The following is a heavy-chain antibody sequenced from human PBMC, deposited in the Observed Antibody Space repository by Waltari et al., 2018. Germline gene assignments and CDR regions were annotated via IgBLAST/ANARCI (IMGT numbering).Heavy chain of an antibody. J-gene: IGHJ3*01. D-gene: IGHD5-12*01. V-gene: IGHV4-39*02. CDR3: ATYIGASIGTAAFDV. Sequence: QLQLQESGPGLGKPSETLSLTCNVSGGSITSNRHYWAWIRQPPGQGLEWIGTMSYSGATYSSPSLKRRVTFARDTSKNHLSLKLDSVTAADTAVYYCATYIGASIGTAAFDVWGQGTMVTVSS. CDR2: MSYSGAT. CDR1: GGSITSNRHY.